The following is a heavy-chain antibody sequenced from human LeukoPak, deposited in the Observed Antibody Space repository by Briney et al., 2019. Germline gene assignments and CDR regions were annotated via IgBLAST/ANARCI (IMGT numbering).Heavy chain of an antibody. CDR1: GGSVSNSRVY. J-gene: IGHJ4*02. V-gene: IGHV4-39*07. Sequence: PSETLSLSCTVSGGSVSNSRVYWGWIRQTPGEGLEWIGSNNGRTYYNPSLKSRVTISVDTPKNQFSLKLSSVTAADTAVYYCARDDIDTPTFDYWGQGTLVTVSS. D-gene: IGHD5-18*01. CDR3: ARDDIDTPTFDY. CDR2: NNGRT.